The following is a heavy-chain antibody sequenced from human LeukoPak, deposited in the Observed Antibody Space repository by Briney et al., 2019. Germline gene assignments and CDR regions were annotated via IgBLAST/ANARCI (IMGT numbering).Heavy chain of an antibody. V-gene: IGHV4-30-4*01. CDR3: ARHVEAPNWFDP. CDR2: IYYSGST. Sequence: SQTLSLTCTVSGGSISSGDYYWSWIRQPPGKGLEWIGYIYYSGSTNYNPSLKSRVTISVDTSKNQFSLKLSSVTAADTAVYYCARHVEAPNWFDPWGQGTLVTVSS. D-gene: IGHD2-21*01. CDR1: GGSISSGDYY. J-gene: IGHJ5*02.